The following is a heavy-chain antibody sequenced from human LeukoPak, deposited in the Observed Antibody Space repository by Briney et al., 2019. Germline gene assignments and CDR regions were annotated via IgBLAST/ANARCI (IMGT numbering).Heavy chain of an antibody. CDR2: IYYSGST. CDR3: ARYGLRALDAFDI. CDR1: GGSISSSSYY. D-gene: IGHD5-18*01. J-gene: IGHJ3*02. Sequence: SETLSLTCTVSGGSISSSSYYWGWIRQPPGKGLEWIGSIYYSGSTYYNPSLKSRVTISVDTSKNQFSLKLSSVTAADTAVYYCARYGLRALDAFDIWGQGTMVTVSS. V-gene: IGHV4-39*07.